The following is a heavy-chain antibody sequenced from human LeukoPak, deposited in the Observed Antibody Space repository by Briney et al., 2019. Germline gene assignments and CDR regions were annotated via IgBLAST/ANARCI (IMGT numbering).Heavy chain of an antibody. CDR2: IDWDDDK. D-gene: IGHD2-15*01. V-gene: IGHV2-70*11. J-gene: IGHJ4*02. CDR1: GFSLSTTKMC. CDR3: ARTIGYCIGGSCYYFDY. Sequence: QTLTLTCTFSGFSLSTTKMCVSWIRQPPGKALEWLARIDWDDDKHFSTSLKTRLTISKDTSKNQVVLTMTNMDPVDTAAYYCARTIGYCIGGSCYYFDYWGQGTLVTVSS.